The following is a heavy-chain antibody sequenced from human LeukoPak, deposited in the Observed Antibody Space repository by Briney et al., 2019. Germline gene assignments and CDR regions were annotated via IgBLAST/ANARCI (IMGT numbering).Heavy chain of an antibody. CDR2: INSDGSST. CDR1: GFTFSSYR. J-gene: IGHJ3*02. D-gene: IGHD2-15*01. Sequence: GGSLRLSCAASGFTFSSYRMHWVRQAPGKGLVWVSRINSDGSSTISADSVKGRFTISRDNAKNTLYLQMNSLRAEDTAVYYCARDTTRYCTGGTCYSRSVGAFDIWGQGTMVTVSS. V-gene: IGHV3-74*01. CDR3: ARDTTRYCTGGTCYSRSVGAFDI.